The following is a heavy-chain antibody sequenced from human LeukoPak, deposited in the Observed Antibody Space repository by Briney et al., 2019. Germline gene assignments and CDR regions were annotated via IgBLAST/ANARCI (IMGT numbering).Heavy chain of an antibody. D-gene: IGHD6-13*01. V-gene: IGHV4-4*07. CDR2: IYTSGST. J-gene: IGHJ4*02. CDR1: GGSISSYY. CDR3: ARDTLTAAGMYYFDY. Sequence: PSETLSLTCTVSGGSISSYYWSWIRQPAGKGLEWIGRIYTSGSTNYNPSLKSRVTMSVDTSKNQFSLKLSSVTAADTAVYYCARDTLTAAGMYYFDYWGQGTLVTVSS.